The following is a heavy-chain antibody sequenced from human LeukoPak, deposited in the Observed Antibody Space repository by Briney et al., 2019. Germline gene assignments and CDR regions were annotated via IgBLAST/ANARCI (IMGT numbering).Heavy chain of an antibody. D-gene: IGHD3-3*01. CDR2: ISYDGSNK. V-gene: IGHV3-30-3*01. J-gene: IGHJ6*02. CDR3: ARAMSADRITIFGVVPPGLIGYYYYGMDV. CDR1: GFTFSSYA. Sequence: GGSLRLSCAASGFTFSSYAMHWVRQAPGKGLEWVAVISYDGSNKYYADSVKGRFTISRDNSKNTLYLQMNSLRAEDTAVYYCARAMSADRITIFGVVPPGLIGYYYYGMDVWGQGTTATVSS.